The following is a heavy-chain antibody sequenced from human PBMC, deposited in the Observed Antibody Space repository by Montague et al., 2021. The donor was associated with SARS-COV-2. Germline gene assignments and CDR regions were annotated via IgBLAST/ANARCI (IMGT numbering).Heavy chain of an antibody. CDR1: GGSISSGSYF. CDR2: IYYSGST. D-gene: IGHD3-3*01. Sequence: SETLSLTCTVSGGSISSGSYFWGWIRQPPGKGLEWIGSIYYSGSTYRNPSLKSRVTISVDTSKNQFSLKLSSVTAADTAVFYCARKTSRGLTIFGVVTASYCFDYWGQGTLVTVSS. V-gene: IGHV4-39*01. J-gene: IGHJ4*02. CDR3: ARKTSRGLTIFGVVTASYCFDY.